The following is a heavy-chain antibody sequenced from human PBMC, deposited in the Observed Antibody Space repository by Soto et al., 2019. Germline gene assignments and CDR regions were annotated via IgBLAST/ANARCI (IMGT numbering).Heavy chain of an antibody. V-gene: IGHV4-39*01. CDR1: GGSISSSSYY. CDR2: IYYSGST. D-gene: IGHD2-2*01. CDR3: ARHYCSSTSCYDRENDAFDI. J-gene: IGHJ3*02. Sequence: SETLSLTCTVSGGSISSSSYYWGWIRQPPGKGLDWIGSIYYSGSTYYNPSLKSRVTISVDTSKNQFSLKLSSVTAADTAVYYCARHYCSSTSCYDRENDAFDIWGQGTMVTVSS.